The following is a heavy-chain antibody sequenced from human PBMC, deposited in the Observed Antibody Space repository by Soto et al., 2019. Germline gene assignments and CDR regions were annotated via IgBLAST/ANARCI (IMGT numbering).Heavy chain of an antibody. J-gene: IGHJ6*02. Sequence: SVKVSCKASGGTFSSYAISWVRQAPGQGLEWMGGIIPIFGTANYAQKFQGRVTITADESTSTAYMELSSLRSEDTAVYYCARETSDFWSGYNGMDVWGQGTTVTVYS. D-gene: IGHD3-3*01. CDR1: GGTFSSYA. CDR3: ARETSDFWSGYNGMDV. CDR2: IIPIFGTA. V-gene: IGHV1-69*13.